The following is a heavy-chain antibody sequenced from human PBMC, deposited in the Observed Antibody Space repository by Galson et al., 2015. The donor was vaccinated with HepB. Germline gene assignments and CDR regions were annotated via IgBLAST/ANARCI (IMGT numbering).Heavy chain of an antibody. CDR1: GGSISSGGYY. CDR3: ARRPGCTNGVCYRNWFDP. CDR2: IYYSGST. V-gene: IGHV4-31*03. D-gene: IGHD2-8*01. Sequence: TLSLTCTVSGGSISSGGYYWSWIRQHPGKGLEWIGYIYYSGSTYYNPSLKSRVTISVDTSKNQFSLKLSSVTAADTAVYYCARRPGCTNGVCYRNWFDPWGQGTLVTVSS. J-gene: IGHJ5*02.